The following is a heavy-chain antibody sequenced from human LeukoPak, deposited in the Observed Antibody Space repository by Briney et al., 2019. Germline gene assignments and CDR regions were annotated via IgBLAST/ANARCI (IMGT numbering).Heavy chain of an antibody. Sequence: ASVKVSCKASGHTLTGYYLHWVRQAPGQGLEWMGWIKPKSGGTQFAQKFQGRVTMDRDTSTSTVYMELSSLRSEDTAMYYCARVRDYGGNTDAFDIWGQGTMVTVSS. D-gene: IGHD4-23*01. CDR1: GHTLTGYY. V-gene: IGHV1-2*02. CDR3: ARVRDYGGNTDAFDI. J-gene: IGHJ3*02. CDR2: IKPKSGGT.